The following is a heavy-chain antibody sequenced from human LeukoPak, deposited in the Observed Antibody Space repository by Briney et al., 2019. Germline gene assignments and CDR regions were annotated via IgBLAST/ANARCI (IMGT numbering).Heavy chain of an antibody. J-gene: IGHJ4*02. V-gene: IGHV1-2*02. Sequence: ASVKVSCKASGYTFIAYYMHWVRQAPGQGLEWMGWINPNSGGTNYAQKFQGRVTMTRDTSISTVYMELSRLRSDDTAVYYCARDSCSSTSCLSIDDYWGQGTLVTVFS. CDR1: GYTFIAYY. CDR2: INPNSGGT. D-gene: IGHD2-2*01. CDR3: ARDSCSSTSCLSIDDY.